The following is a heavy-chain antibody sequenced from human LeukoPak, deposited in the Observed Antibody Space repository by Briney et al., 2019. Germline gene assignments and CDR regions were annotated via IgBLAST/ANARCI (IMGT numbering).Heavy chain of an antibody. D-gene: IGHD6-19*01. Sequence: GGSLRLSCAASGFTFSIYAMSWVRQAPGKGLEWVSAVSGSGGSTYYADSVKGRFTISRDNSKNTLYLQMNSLRAEDTAVYYCGSSGWYGRFDYWGQGTLVTVSS. CDR2: VSGSGGST. CDR3: GSSGWYGRFDY. CDR1: GFTFSIYA. J-gene: IGHJ4*02. V-gene: IGHV3-23*01.